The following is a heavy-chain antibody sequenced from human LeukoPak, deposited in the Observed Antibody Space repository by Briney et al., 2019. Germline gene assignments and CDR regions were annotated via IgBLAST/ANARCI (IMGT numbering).Heavy chain of an antibody. V-gene: IGHV1-69*13. CDR1: GGTFSSYA. CDR2: IIPIFGTA. D-gene: IGHD6-6*01. J-gene: IGHJ4*02. CDR3: ARDQQPSYSSSSPNTFDY. Sequence: SVKVSCKASGGTFSSYAISWVRQAPGQGLEWMGGIIPIFGTANYAQKFQSRVTITADESTSTAYMELSSLRSEDTAVYYCARDQQPSYSSSSPNTFDYWGQGTLGTVSS.